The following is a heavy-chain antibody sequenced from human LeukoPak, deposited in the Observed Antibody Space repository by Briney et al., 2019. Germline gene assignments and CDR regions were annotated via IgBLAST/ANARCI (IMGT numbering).Heavy chain of an antibody. D-gene: IGHD2-8*02. CDR2: INSDGSRT. V-gene: IGHV3-74*01. CDR1: KFSFSSYW. Sequence: GGSLRLSCAASKFSFSSYWRHWVRQAPGKGLVWVSRINSDGSRTNYADSVKGRFTISRDNAKNTLYLQMSSLRAEDTAVYYCARVLTGSWDWFDPWGQGTPVTVSS. CDR3: ARVLTGSWDWFDP. J-gene: IGHJ5*02.